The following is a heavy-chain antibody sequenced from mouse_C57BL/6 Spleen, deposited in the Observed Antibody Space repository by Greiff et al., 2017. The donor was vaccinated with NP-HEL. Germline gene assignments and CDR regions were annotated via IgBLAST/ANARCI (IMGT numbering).Heavy chain of an antibody. CDR1: GYTFTSYW. Sequence: QVQLKQSGAELVKPGASVKLSCKASGYTFTSYWMHWVKQRPGQGLEWIGMIHPNSGSTNYNEKFKSKATLTVDKSSSTAYMQLSSLTSEDSAVYYCARSIITTVVAPGYWGQGTTLTVSS. V-gene: IGHV1-64*01. CDR3: ARSIITTVVAPGY. CDR2: IHPNSGST. J-gene: IGHJ2*01. D-gene: IGHD1-1*01.